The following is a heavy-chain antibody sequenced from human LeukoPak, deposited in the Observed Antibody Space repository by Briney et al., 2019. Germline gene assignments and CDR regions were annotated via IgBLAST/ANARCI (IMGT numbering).Heavy chain of an antibody. CDR1: GFTFSNAW. Sequence: GGSLRLSCAASGFTFSNAWMSWVRQAPGKGLEWVGRIKSKTDGGTTDYAAPVKDRFTISRDDSKNTLYLQMNSLRAEDTAVYYCAKSSSGWFDYWGQGTLVTVSS. CDR3: AKSSSGWFDY. J-gene: IGHJ4*02. V-gene: IGHV3-15*01. D-gene: IGHD6-19*01. CDR2: IKSKTDGGTT.